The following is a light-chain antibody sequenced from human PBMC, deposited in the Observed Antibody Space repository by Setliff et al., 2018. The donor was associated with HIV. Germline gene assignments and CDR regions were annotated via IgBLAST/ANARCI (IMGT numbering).Light chain of an antibody. J-gene: IGLJ1*01. V-gene: IGLV3-21*03. Sequence: SSALTQPPSVSVAPGKTASITCGGDNSGTKGVNWYQQKPGQAPILVMYDNNDRPPGIPERFSGSYSANSATLTINQVAAGDEADYYCQVWERNSDHPGVFGGGTKVTVL. CDR3: QVWERNSDHPGV. CDR1: NSGTKG. CDR2: DNN.